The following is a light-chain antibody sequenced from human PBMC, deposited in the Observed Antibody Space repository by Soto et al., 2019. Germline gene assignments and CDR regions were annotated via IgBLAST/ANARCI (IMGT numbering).Light chain of an antibody. CDR1: QSLVYSDGNTY. CDR2: KVS. CDR3: MQGTHWPPGS. Sequence: EVVMTQSPLSLPVTLGQPASISCRSRQSLVYSDGNTYLNRFQQRPGQSSRRLIYKVSNRDSGVPDRFRGSGSGTDFTLKISRVEAEDVWVYYGMQGTHWPPGSFGQGTKLEIK. V-gene: IGKV2-30*01. J-gene: IGKJ2*01.